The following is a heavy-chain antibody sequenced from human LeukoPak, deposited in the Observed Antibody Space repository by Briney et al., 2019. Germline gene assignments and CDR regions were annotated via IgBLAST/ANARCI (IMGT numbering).Heavy chain of an antibody. CDR3: ARHSSGWSHFDY. CDR1: GGSISSGGYY. J-gene: IGHJ4*02. V-gene: IGHV4-31*03. Sequence: NPSETLSLTCTVSGGSISSGGYYWSWIRQHPGKGLEWIGYIYYSGSTYYNPSLKSRVTISVDTSKNQFSLKLSSVTAADTAVYYCARHSSGWSHFDYWGQGTLVTVSS. D-gene: IGHD6-19*01. CDR2: IYYSGST.